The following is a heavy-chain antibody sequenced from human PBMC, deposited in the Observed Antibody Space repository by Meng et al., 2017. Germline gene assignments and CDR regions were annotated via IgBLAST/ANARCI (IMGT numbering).Heavy chain of an antibody. CDR2: IYYSGST. Sequence: QVELQGCGPGPVRPSETLSLTCTVSGGSVSSGSYYWSWIRQPPGKGLEWIGYIYYSGSTNYNPSLKSRVTISVDTSKNQFSLKLSSVTAADTAVYYCARDCSGGSCYSIGVWGQGTLVTVSS. CDR1: GGSVSSGSYY. V-gene: IGHV4-61*01. J-gene: IGHJ4*02. CDR3: ARDCSGGSCYSIGV. D-gene: IGHD2-15*01.